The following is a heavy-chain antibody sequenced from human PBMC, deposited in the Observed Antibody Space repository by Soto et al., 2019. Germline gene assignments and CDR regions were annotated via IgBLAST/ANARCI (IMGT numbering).Heavy chain of an antibody. D-gene: IGHD5-12*01. Sequence: ASVKVSCKASGYTFTSYAMHCVRQAPGQRLEWMGWINAGNGNTKYSQKFQGRVTITRDTSASTAYMELSSLRSEDTAVYYCARDSAVATIDYWGQGTLVTVSS. CDR1: GYTFTSYA. CDR2: INAGNGNT. V-gene: IGHV1-3*01. CDR3: ARDSAVATIDY. J-gene: IGHJ4*02.